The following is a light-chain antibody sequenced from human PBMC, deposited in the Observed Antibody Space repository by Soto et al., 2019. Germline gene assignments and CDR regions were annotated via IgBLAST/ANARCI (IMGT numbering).Light chain of an antibody. Sequence: DIVLTQSPATLSLSPGERATLSCRASQSVSTYLAWYQQKPGQAPRLLIYGASNRATGIPARFSGSGSGTDFTLTISSLEPEDFAVYYCQQRGTWPPFTFGPGTKVDIK. J-gene: IGKJ3*01. CDR3: QQRGTWPPFT. CDR1: QSVSTY. CDR2: GAS. V-gene: IGKV3-11*01.